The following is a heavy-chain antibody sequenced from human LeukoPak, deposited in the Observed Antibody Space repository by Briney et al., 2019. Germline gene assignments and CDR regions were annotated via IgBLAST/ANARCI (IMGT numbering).Heavy chain of an antibody. CDR1: GFTFSSYA. J-gene: IGHJ4*02. CDR3: AKANSGYDLNFDY. CDR2: ISGSGGST. D-gene: IGHD5-12*01. V-gene: IGHV3-23*01. Sequence: GRSLRLSCAASGFTFSSYAMSWVRQAPGKGLEWVSAISGSGGSTYYADSVKGRFTISRDNSKNTLYLQMNSLRAEDTAVYYCAKANSGYDLNFDYWGQGTLVTVSS.